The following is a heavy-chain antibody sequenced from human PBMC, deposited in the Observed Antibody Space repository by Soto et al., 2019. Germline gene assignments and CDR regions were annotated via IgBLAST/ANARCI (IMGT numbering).Heavy chain of an antibody. D-gene: IGHD3-3*01. CDR1: GGSISSSSYY. CDR3: ASLPEGSGYPINY. J-gene: IGHJ4*02. Sequence: QLQVQESGPGLVKPSETLSLTCTVSGGSISSSSYYWGWIRQPPGKGLEWIGSIYYSGSTYSNPCLKSRVTISVDTSKNQFSLKLSSVTAADTAVYYCASLPEGSGYPINYWGQGTLVTVSS. CDR2: IYYSGST. V-gene: IGHV4-39*01.